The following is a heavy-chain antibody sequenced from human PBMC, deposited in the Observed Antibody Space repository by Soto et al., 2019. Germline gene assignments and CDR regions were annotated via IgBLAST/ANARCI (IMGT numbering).Heavy chain of an antibody. CDR3: AITTSTVSYWFDP. CDR2: IKEDGTEQ. CDR1: GFTSTTYG. V-gene: IGHV3-7*03. Sequence: GGSLKLSFAASGFTSTTYGLNGVGKAPGKGLEWVANIKEDGTEQHYVDSVKGRFTISRDNSENSLFLQMNNLRAEDSAIYYCAITTSTVSYWFDPWGPGTQVTVSS. D-gene: IGHD4-4*01. J-gene: IGHJ5*02.